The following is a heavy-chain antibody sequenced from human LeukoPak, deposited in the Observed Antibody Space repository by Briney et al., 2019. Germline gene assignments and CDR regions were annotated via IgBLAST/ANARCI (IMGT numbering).Heavy chain of an antibody. CDR1: GFNFSSNW. V-gene: IGHV3-74*01. J-gene: IGHJ4*02. Sequence: GRSLRLSCAASGFNFSSNWIHWVRQVPGKGLVWVSRISPDGTSTTYADSVKGRFTISRDNAKNTLYLQMNTLRAEDTAVYYCVYSGNFRFDYWGQGALVTVSS. CDR3: VYSGNFRFDY. CDR2: ISPDGTST. D-gene: IGHD1-26*01.